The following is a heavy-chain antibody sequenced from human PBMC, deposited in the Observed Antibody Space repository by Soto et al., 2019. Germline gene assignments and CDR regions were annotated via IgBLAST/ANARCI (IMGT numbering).Heavy chain of an antibody. J-gene: IGHJ6*02. V-gene: IGHV4-4*02. Sequence: QVQLQESGPGLVKPSGTLSLTSAVSGGSISSSNWWSWVRQPPGKGLEWIGEIYHSGSTNYNPSLKSRVTISVDKSKNQFSLKLSSVTAADTAVYYCARALYYYDSSGYYYYYYGMDVWGQGTTVTVSS. CDR1: GGSISSSNW. CDR2: IYHSGST. CDR3: ARALYYYDSSGYYYYYYGMDV. D-gene: IGHD3-22*01.